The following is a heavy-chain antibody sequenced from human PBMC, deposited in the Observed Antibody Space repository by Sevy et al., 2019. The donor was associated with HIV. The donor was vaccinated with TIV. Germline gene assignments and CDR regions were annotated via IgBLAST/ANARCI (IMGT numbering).Heavy chain of an antibody. CDR1: GFTFSSYS. CDR3: ARDLNDYNSYTYSFDY. D-gene: IGHD4-4*01. V-gene: IGHV3-21*01. Sequence: GGSLRLSCAASGFTFSSYSMNWVRQAPGKGLEWVSFISTSGTYKYYADSVKGRFTISRDNAKNSLFLQMNSLRADDTAVYYCARDLNDYNSYTYSFDYWGQGTLVTVSS. J-gene: IGHJ4*02. CDR2: ISTSGTYK.